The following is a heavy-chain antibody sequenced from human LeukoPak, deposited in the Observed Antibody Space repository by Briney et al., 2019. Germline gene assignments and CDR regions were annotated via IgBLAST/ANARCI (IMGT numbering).Heavy chain of an antibody. CDR1: GFTFSSYA. V-gene: IGHV3-23*01. Sequence: GGSLRLSCAASGFTFSSYAMSWVRQAPGKGLEWVSAISGSGGSTYYADSVKGRFPISRDNSKNTLYLQMNSLRAADTAVYYCAKERYGDYGSLDSWGQGTLVTVSS. CDR2: ISGSGGST. J-gene: IGHJ4*02. D-gene: IGHD4-17*01. CDR3: AKERYGDYGSLDS.